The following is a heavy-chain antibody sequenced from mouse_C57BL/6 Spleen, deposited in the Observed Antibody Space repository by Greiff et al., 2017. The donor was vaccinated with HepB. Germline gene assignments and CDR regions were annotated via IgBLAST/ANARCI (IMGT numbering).Heavy chain of an antibody. V-gene: IGHV1-64*01. Sequence: VKLQQPGAELVKPGASVKLSCKASGYTFTSYWMHWVKQRPGQGLEWIGMIHPNSGSTNYNEKFKSKATLTVDKSSSTAYMQLSSLTSEDSAVYYCAGYGSSYDWYFDVWGTGTTVTVSS. CDR1: GYTFTSYW. J-gene: IGHJ1*03. D-gene: IGHD1-1*01. CDR2: IHPNSGST. CDR3: AGYGSSYDWYFDV.